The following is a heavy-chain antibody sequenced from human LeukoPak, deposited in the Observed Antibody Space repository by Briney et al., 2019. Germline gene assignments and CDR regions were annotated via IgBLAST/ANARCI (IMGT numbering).Heavy chain of an antibody. V-gene: IGHV1-2*02. CDR3: ARAISGSYYDY. Sequence: ASVKVSCKASGGTFSTYVFSWVRQAPGQGLEWMGWINPNSGGTNYAQKFQGRVTMTRDTSISTAYMELSRLRSDDAAVYYCARAISGSYYDYWGQGTLVAVSS. D-gene: IGHD1-26*01. J-gene: IGHJ4*02. CDR1: GGTFSTYV. CDR2: INPNSGGT.